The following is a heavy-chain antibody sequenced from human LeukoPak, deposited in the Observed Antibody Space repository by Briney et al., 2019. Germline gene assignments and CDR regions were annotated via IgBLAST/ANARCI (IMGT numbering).Heavy chain of an antibody. D-gene: IGHD6-13*01. V-gene: IGHV3-66*01. CDR3: AGGPKQQLIWGRASKGFDP. Sequence: GGSLRLSCAASGFTVSGNYMSWVRQAPGKGLEWVSVIYSGGTTHYADSVKGRFTISRDNSKNTLYLQMNRLKAEDTAMYYCAGGPKQQLIWGRASKGFDPWGQGTLVTVSA. CDR2: IYSGGTT. J-gene: IGHJ5*02. CDR1: GFTVSGNY.